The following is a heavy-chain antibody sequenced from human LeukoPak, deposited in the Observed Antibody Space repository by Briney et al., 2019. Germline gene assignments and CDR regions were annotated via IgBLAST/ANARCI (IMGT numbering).Heavy chain of an antibody. D-gene: IGHD6-25*01. J-gene: IGHJ4*02. Sequence: SETLFLTCTVSGYSISRGYYWGWIRQPPGKGLEWIGGIYHSGRTYYNPSPKSRVTISVDTSKNQFSLKLSSVTAADTAVYYCASYTSGGAYFDYWGQGTLVTVSS. CDR2: IYHSGRT. CDR3: ASYTSGGAYFDY. CDR1: GYSISRGYY. V-gene: IGHV4-38-2*02.